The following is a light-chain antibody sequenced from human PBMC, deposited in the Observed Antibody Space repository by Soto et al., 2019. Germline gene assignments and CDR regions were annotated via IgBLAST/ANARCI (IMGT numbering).Light chain of an antibody. J-gene: IGLJ1*01. V-gene: IGLV2-14*01. Sequence: QSGLTQPASVSGSPGQSITISCTGTSSDVGGYNYVSWYQQHPGKAPKLMIYDVSNRPSGVSNRFSGSRSGNTASLTISGLQTEDEADYYCCSFTSTHTYVFGTGTKLTVL. CDR1: SSDVGGYNY. CDR3: CSFTSTHTYV. CDR2: DVS.